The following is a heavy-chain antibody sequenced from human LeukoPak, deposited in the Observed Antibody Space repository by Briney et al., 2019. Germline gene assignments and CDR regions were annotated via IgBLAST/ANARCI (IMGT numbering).Heavy chain of an antibody. J-gene: IGHJ4*02. D-gene: IGHD4-17*01. CDR1: GFTFSSYS. CDR2: INEDGSEK. Sequence: GGSLRLSCAASGFTFSSYSMNWVRQAPGKGLEWVANINEDGSEKNYVDSVKGRFTISRDNAQNSLYLQMDSLRAADTAVYYCARGPAGSDDYGDYVDYWGQGTLVTVSS. V-gene: IGHV3-7*03. CDR3: ARGPAGSDDYGDYVDY.